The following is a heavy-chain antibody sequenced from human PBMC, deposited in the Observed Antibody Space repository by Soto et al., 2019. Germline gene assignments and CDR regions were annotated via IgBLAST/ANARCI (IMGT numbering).Heavy chain of an antibody. CDR1: GGSISTSTYF. CDR3: ARRGSAVSVATGFDP. Sequence: QLHLHESGPGLVKPSETLSLTCTVSGGSISTSTYFWDWIRQPPGKGLEWIGSIYYIVNTYYNPSLKSRVTISIDTSENQFSLRLNSVTAADTAVYSCARRGSAVSVATGFDPWGQGTPVTVSS. J-gene: IGHJ5*02. V-gene: IGHV4-39*01. D-gene: IGHD1-1*01. CDR2: IYYIVNT.